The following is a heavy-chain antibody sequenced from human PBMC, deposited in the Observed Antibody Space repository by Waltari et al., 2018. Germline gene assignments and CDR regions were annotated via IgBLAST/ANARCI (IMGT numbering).Heavy chain of an antibody. Sequence: QVQLQESGPGLVKPSETLSLTCAVSGYSISSGYYWGWIRQPPGKGLEWMGWINPNSGGTNYAQKFQGRVTMTRDTSISTAYMELSRLRSDDTAVYYCARAARYTIFGVTTTVPPPTLRYWGQGTLVTVSS. D-gene: IGHD3-3*01. CDR1: GYSISSGYY. CDR3: ARAARYTIFGVTTTVPPPTLRY. J-gene: IGHJ4*02. V-gene: IGHV1-2*02. CDR2: INPNSGGT.